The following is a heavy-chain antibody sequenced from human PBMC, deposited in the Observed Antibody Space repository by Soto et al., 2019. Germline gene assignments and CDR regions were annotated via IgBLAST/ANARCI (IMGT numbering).Heavy chain of an antibody. V-gene: IGHV1-69*13. D-gene: IGHD6-6*01. Sequence: SVKVSCKASGYTFTSYYMHWVRQAPGQGLEWMGGIIPIFGTANYAQKFQGRVTITADESTSTAYMELSSLRSEDTAVYYCASRGSSSSGDYYYYGMDVWGQGTTVTVSS. CDR3: ASRGSSSSGDYYYYGMDV. CDR1: GYTFTSYY. CDR2: IIPIFGTA. J-gene: IGHJ6*02.